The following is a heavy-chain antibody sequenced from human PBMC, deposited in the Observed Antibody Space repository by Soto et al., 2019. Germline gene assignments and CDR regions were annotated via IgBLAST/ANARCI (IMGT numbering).Heavy chain of an antibody. J-gene: IGHJ4*02. CDR2: ISYDGSNK. CDR3: AKDTYDSSAY. CDR1: GFTFSSYG. D-gene: IGHD3-22*01. V-gene: IGHV3-30*18. Sequence: PGGSLRLSCAASGFTFSSYGTHWVRQAPGKGLEWVAVISYDGSNKYYADSVKGRFTISRDNSKNTLYLQMNSLRAEDTAVYYCAKDTYDSSAYWGQGTLVTVS.